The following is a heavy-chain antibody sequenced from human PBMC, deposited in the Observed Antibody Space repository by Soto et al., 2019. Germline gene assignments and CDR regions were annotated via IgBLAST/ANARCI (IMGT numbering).Heavy chain of an antibody. CDR3: GRGRSGQIVVFY. Sequence: AAVKVSCNASGYTFTGHYIHWEPEAAEQGPEWMGEIGPESGATRYAQKFQGRVTMTRDMSITTVYMELNNLSPDDTAVYYCGRGRSGQIVVFYWGQGTPVT. V-gene: IGHV1-2*02. CDR2: IGPESGAT. J-gene: IGHJ4*02. D-gene: IGHD1-26*01. CDR1: GYTFTGHY.